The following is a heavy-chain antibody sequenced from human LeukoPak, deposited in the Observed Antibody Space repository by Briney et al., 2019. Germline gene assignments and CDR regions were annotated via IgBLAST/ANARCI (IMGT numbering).Heavy chain of an antibody. D-gene: IGHD3-16*01. Sequence: GGSLRLSCAASGFTFSSYAMNWVRQAPGKGLEWVSGTGSTGVSTFYADSVKGRFTVSRDNSKNTLSLQMNSLRAEDTAVYYCARDRSYGYFDYWGQGTLVTVSS. CDR3: ARDRSYGYFDY. J-gene: IGHJ4*02. CDR2: TGSTGVST. CDR1: GFTFSSYA. V-gene: IGHV3-23*01.